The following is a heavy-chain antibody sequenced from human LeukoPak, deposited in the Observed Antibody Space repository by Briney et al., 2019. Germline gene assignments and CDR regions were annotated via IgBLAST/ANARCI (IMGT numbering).Heavy chain of an antibody. CDR1: GGSISSGGYY. D-gene: IGHD3-9*01. CDR2: IYYSGST. CDR3: ARERGLRYFDWLLAI. Sequence: SETLSLTCTVSGGSISSGGYYWSWIRQHPGKGLEGIGYIYYSGSTYYNPSLKGRVTISVDTSKNQFSLKLSSVTAADTAVYYCARERGLRYFDWLLAIWGQGTLVTVSS. V-gene: IGHV4-31*03. J-gene: IGHJ4*02.